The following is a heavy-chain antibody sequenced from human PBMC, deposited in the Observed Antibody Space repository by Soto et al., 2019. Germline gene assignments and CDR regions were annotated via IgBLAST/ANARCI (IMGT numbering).Heavy chain of an antibody. CDR3: AKSRYSDSSGDVYDF. Sequence: EVQLLESGGGLVHAGWSLRLSCPASGCTFNNYAISWVRHAPGKVLEWVSGIDGGATSAYYADSVRGRFAISRDNSYNTLFLQLNSLRAEDTAVYYCAKSRYSDSSGDVYDFWGQGTVVSVSS. D-gene: IGHD3-22*01. CDR1: GCTFNNYA. V-gene: IGHV3-23*01. CDR2: IDGGATSA. J-gene: IGHJ4*02.